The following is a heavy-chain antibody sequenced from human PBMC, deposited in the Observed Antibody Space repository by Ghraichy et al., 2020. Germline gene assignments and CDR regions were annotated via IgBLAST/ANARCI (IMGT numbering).Heavy chain of an antibody. J-gene: IGHJ6*02. CDR1: GFSFRTYS. D-gene: IGHD6-13*01. CDR3: SRDIKSSSWSYYYNTMDV. V-gene: IGHV3-30-3*01. Sequence: GESLNISCAASGFSFRTYSMHWVRQAPGKGLEWVAVISHDGHFKYYADSVKGRFTISRDNPSNMVYLEMNSLRGEDTAVYYCSRDIKSSSWSYYYNTMDVWGRGTTVTVSS. CDR2: ISHDGHFK.